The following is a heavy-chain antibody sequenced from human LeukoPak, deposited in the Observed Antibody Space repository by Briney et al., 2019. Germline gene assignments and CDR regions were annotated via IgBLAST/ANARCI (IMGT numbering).Heavy chain of an antibody. CDR2: IYHRATV. CDR3: ARAFCVGECFVLHIFFDS. J-gene: IGHJ4*02. V-gene: IGHV4-38-2*02. CDR1: GYSISSGYF. Sequence: KTSETLSLTCNVSGYSISSGYFWGWVRQAPGKGLEWIGSIYHRATVHYNPSLKSRVTISLDTSKNHFSLNLRSMQASDTAVYYCARAFCVGECFVLHIFFDSWGQGTLVTVSS. D-gene: IGHD2-21*01.